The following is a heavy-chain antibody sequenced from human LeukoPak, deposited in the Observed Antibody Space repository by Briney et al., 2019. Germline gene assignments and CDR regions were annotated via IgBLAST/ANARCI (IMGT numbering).Heavy chain of an antibody. CDR1: LLPFSDFN. J-gene: IGHJ4*02. CDR3: VRDTSWFDY. CDR2: ISGDSDYI. D-gene: IGHD3-16*02. Sequence: GRSLSLSRALSLLPFSDFNMNWVRQSPGKGLGWVVSISGDSDYIFYADSVKGRFTVSRDNHKKALHLQMNGLRAERTAVYFCVRDTSWFDYWGRGALVTVSS. V-gene: IGHV3-21*01.